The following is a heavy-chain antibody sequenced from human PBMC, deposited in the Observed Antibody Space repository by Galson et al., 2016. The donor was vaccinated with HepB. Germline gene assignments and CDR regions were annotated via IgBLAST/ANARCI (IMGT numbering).Heavy chain of an antibody. CDR1: GFTFSSYA. V-gene: IGHV3-48*01. CDR3: TMISWSTSSGFGF. CDR2: ISRSTPTI. J-gene: IGHJ4*02. D-gene: IGHD3-22*01. Sequence: SLRLSCAASGFTFSSYAMSWVRQAPGKGLEWVSYISRSTPTIYYADSVKGRFTVSRDNARNTVYVQINSLRAEDTAIYYCTMISWSTSSGFGFWGQGTRVTVSS.